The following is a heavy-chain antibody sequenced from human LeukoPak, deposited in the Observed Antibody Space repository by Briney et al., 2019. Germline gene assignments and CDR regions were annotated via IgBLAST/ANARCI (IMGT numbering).Heavy chain of an antibody. CDR1: GGSFSGYY. D-gene: IGHD5-24*01. J-gene: IGHJ4*02. V-gene: IGHV4-34*01. CDR3: ARARARDGHYGY. CDR2: INHSGST. Sequence: SETLSLTCAVYGGSFSGYYWSWIRQPPGGGLEWIGEINHSGSTNYNPSLKSRVTISVDTSKNQFSLKLSSVTAADTAVYYCARARARDGHYGYWGQGTLVTVSS.